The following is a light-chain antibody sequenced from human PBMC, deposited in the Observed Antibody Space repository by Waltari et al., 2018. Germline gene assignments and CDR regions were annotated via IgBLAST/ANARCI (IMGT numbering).Light chain of an antibody. Sequence: EVVLTLPPATRSLSPGETATLSCRASHRVYTFLAWYQQKPGQAPRLLIYHASKRATGTPARFSGSGSGTDFTLTISSLEPEDSAVYFCQQRANWPPLTFGGGTKVEIK. CDR2: HAS. CDR3: QQRANWPPLT. V-gene: IGKV3-11*01. J-gene: IGKJ4*01. CDR1: HRVYTF.